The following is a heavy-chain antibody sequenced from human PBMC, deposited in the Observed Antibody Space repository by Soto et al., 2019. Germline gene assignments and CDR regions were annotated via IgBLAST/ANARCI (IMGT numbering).Heavy chain of an antibody. D-gene: IGHD3-10*01. CDR1: GFTFSSYG. Sequence: QVQLVESGGGVVQPGRSLRLSCAASGFTFSSYGMHWVRQAPGKGLEWVAVIWYDGSNKYYADSVKGRFTISRDNSKNTLYVQMKSLRAEDTTVYYCEREEDFTRVRGVPTYWGQGTLVTVSS. CDR2: IWYDGSNK. CDR3: EREEDFTRVRGVPTY. J-gene: IGHJ4*02. V-gene: IGHV3-33*01.